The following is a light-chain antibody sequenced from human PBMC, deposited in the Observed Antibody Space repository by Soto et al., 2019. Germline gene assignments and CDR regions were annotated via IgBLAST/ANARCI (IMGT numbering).Light chain of an antibody. CDR3: QQRSNWPPRIT. Sequence: IVLTQAPDPLSFFPGGKDPHSCKANQSINNYLAWYQQKPGQAPRLLIYDASTRASGIPARFSVSGSGTDFTLTFISLEPYDFAVYYCQQRSNWPPRITFGHGTRLEIK. CDR1: QSINNY. CDR2: DAS. V-gene: IGKV3-11*01. J-gene: IGKJ5*01.